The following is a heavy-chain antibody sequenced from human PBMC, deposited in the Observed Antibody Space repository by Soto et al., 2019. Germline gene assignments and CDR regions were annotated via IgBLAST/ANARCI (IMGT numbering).Heavy chain of an antibody. V-gene: IGHV4-30-4*01. J-gene: IGHJ5*01. D-gene: IGHD3-16*01. CDR3: ARVTFTPNWFDS. Sequence: PLETLSLTCTVPGDSISSPDYYWSWIRQAPGKGLELIGYVYYRGSIYYTPSFESRVSISIDTSKNQFSLRLTSVTAADSAVYFCARVTFTPNWFDSWGQGILVTVSS. CDR1: GDSISSPDYY. CDR2: VYYRGSI.